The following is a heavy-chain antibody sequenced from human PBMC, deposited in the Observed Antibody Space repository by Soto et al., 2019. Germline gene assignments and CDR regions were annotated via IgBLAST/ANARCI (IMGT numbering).Heavy chain of an antibody. CDR2: ISYSGYT. CDR3: ARTTEKDGKEGLDY. V-gene: IGHV4-59*02. CDR1: GGSVRDHY. J-gene: IGHJ4*02. D-gene: IGHD4-4*01. Sequence: PSETLSLTCSVSGGSVRDHYWTWIRQPPGKGLEWIGYISYSGYTNYKPSLKSRLTMSVDMSKNQFSLKLNSLTAADTAVYYCARTTEKDGKEGLDYWGQGTLVTVSS.